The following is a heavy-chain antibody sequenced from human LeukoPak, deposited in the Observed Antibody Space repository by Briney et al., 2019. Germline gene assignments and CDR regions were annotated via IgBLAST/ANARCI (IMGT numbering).Heavy chain of an antibody. Sequence: PGGSLRLSCAASGFTFGVYAMHWVRQAPGKGLEWVSGISWNSGKIGYADSVKGRFTISRDNSKNTLYLQMNSLRAEDTAVYYCARGRYMDVWGKGTTVTVSS. CDR1: GFTFGVYA. J-gene: IGHJ6*03. V-gene: IGHV3-9*01. CDR3: ARGRYMDV. CDR2: ISWNSGKI.